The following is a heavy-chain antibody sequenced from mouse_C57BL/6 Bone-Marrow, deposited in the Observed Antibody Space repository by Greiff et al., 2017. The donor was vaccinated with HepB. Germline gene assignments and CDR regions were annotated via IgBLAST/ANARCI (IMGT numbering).Heavy chain of an antibody. Sequence: DVKLVESGGGLVKPGGSLKLSCAASGFTFSDYGMHWVRQAPEKGLEWVAYISSGSSTIYYADTVKGRFTISRDNAKNTLFLQLSSLRSEDTAMYYSARHDYDGDYYAMDYWGQGTSVTVSS. CDR2: ISSGSSTI. CDR1: GFTFSDYG. CDR3: ARHDYDGDYYAMDY. V-gene: IGHV5-17*01. J-gene: IGHJ4*01. D-gene: IGHD2-4*01.